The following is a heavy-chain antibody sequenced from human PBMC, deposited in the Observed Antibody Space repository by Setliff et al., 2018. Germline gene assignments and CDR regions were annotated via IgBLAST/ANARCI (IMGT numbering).Heavy chain of an antibody. D-gene: IGHD5-12*01. CDR3: ARGGTFRYFDF. CDR2: IYTSWST. J-gene: IGHJ4*02. V-gene: IGHV4-61*09. CDR1: DDSISSRHYY. Sequence: SETLSLTCTVSDDSISSRHYYWSWIRQPAGKGLEWLGQIYTSWSTNYNPSLKSRVTISLDTSKNQFSLRLKSVTAADTAVYYCARGGTFRYFDFWGQGAPVTVSS.